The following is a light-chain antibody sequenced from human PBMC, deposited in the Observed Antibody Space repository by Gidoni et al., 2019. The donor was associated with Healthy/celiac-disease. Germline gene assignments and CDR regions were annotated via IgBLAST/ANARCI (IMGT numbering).Light chain of an antibody. CDR2: DVS. CDR1: SSDVGGYNY. Sequence: QSALTQPASVSGSPGQSITISCTGTSSDVGGYNYVSWYQPHPGKAPKLMIYDVSNRPSGVSTRFSGSMSGNTASLTISGLQAEDEADYYCSSYTSSRLVFGGGTKLTVL. J-gene: IGLJ2*01. CDR3: SSYTSSRLV. V-gene: IGLV2-14*01.